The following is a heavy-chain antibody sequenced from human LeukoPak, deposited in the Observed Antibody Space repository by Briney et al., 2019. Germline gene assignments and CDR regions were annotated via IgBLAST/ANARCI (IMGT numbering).Heavy chain of an antibody. J-gene: IGHJ4*02. D-gene: IGHD5-12*01. Sequence: SETLSLTCAVYGGSFSGYYWSWIRQPPGKGLEWIGEINHSGSTNYNPSLKSRVTISVDTSKNQFSLKLSSVTAADTAVYYCARGRAWLRGAARYYFDYWGQGTLVTVSS. CDR3: ARGRAWLRGAARYYFDY. V-gene: IGHV4-34*01. CDR2: INHSGST. CDR1: GGSFSGYY.